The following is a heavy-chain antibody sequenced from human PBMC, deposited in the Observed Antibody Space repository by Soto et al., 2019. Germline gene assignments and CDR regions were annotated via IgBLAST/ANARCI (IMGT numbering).Heavy chain of an antibody. CDR2: IFFNGSP. D-gene: IGHD4-17*01. Sequence: SETLSLTCTVPGGFIRSTSYYWAWIRQPPGKGLEWIGSIFFNGSPDYNPSLQSRVTISVDTSKNQFSLKLSSVAAADTAVYFCARQVGDYYFDYWGQGTLVTVSS. CDR1: GGFIRSTSYY. V-gene: IGHV4-39*01. CDR3: ARQVGDYYFDY. J-gene: IGHJ4*02.